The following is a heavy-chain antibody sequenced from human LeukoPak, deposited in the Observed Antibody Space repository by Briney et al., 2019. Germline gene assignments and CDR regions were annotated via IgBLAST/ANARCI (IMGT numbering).Heavy chain of an antibody. CDR3: ARSIAVAGKGWFDP. V-gene: IGHV4-34*01. Sequence: PSETLSLTCAVYGGSFSGYYWSWIRQPPGKGLEWIGEINHSGSTNYNPSLKSRVTISVDTSKNQFSLKLSSVTAADTAVYYCARSIAVAGKGWFDPWAREPWSPSPQ. D-gene: IGHD6-19*01. CDR2: INHSGST. J-gene: IGHJ5*02. CDR1: GGSFSGYY.